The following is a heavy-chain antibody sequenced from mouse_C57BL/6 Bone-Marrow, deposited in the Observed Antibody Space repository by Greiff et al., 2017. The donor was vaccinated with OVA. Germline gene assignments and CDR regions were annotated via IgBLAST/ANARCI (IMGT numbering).Heavy chain of an antibody. D-gene: IGHD2-4*01. CDR2: IDPSDSET. J-gene: IGHJ3*01. CDR3: ARSRLRRLDWFTY. V-gene: IGHV1-52*01. CDR1: GYTFTSYW. Sequence: QVQLQQPGAELVRPGSSVKLSCKASGYTFTSYWMHWVKQRPIQGLEWIGNIDPSDSETHYNQKFKDKATLTVDKSSSTAYMQLSSLTSEDSAVYYCARSRLRRLDWFTYWGQGTLVTVSA.